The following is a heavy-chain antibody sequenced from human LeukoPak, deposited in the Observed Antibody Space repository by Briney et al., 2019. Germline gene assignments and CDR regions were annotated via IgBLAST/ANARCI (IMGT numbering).Heavy chain of an antibody. D-gene: IGHD3-22*01. J-gene: IGHJ4*02. V-gene: IGHV1-69*13. Sequence: SVKVSCKASGGTFSSYAISWVRQAPGQGLEWMGGVIPIFGTANYAQKFQGRVTITADESTSTAYMELSSLRSEDTAVYYCASARAPYYDSPYYFDYWGQGTLVTVSS. CDR3: ASARAPYYDSPYYFDY. CDR2: VIPIFGTA. CDR1: GGTFSSYA.